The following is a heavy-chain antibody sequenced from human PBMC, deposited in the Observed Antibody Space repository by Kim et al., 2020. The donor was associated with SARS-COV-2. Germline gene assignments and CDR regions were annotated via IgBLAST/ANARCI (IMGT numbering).Heavy chain of an antibody. CDR2: K. J-gene: IGHJ6*02. V-gene: IGHV3-30*07. Sequence: KYKADSGKGRFTISRDNSKNTLYLQRNSLRAEDTAVYYCARTPSYYYGMDVWGQGTTVTVSS. CDR3: ARTPSYYYGMDV.